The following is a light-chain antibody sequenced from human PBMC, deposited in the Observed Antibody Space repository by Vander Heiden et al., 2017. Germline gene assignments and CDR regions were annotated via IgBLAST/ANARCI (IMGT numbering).Light chain of an antibody. CDR1: KLGDKY. CDR2: QDS. J-gene: IGLJ2*01. CDR3: QAWDSSTGV. V-gene: IGLV3-1*01. Sequence: SYELTQPPSVSVSPGQTASITCSGDKLGDKYAWWYQQKPGQSPVLVIYQDSKRPSGIPERFSGSNSANTATLTISGTQAVDEAYYYCQAWDSSTGVFGGGTKLTVL.